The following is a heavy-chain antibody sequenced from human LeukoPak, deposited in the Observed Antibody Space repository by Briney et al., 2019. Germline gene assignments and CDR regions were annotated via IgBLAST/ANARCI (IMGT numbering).Heavy chain of an antibody. D-gene: IGHD2-2*01. CDR2: INPNSGGT. CDR3: ARNSVVVPEDTNYYYCYYMDV. V-gene: IGHV1-2*02. Sequence: ASVKVSCKASGYTFTGYYMHWVRQAPGQGLEWMGWINPNSGGTNYAQKFQGRVTMTRDTSISTAYMELSRLRSDDTAVYYCARNSVVVPEDTNYYYCYYMDVWGKGTTVTVSS. CDR1: GYTFTGYY. J-gene: IGHJ6*03.